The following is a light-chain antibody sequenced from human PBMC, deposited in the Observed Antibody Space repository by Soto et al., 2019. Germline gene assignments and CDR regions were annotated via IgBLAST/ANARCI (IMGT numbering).Light chain of an antibody. CDR1: QSISDT. CDR2: GAS. Sequence: EIVMTQSPATLSVSPGGRATLSCRASQSISDTLAWYQQKPGQAPRLLIRGASTRAPGFPARFSGSGSGTDFTLTISGLQSEDFAVYYCQQYNNWPWTFGQGTKVDIK. CDR3: QQYNNWPWT. J-gene: IGKJ1*01. V-gene: IGKV3-15*01.